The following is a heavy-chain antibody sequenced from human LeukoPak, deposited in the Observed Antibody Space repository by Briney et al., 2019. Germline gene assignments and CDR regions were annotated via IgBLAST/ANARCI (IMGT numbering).Heavy chain of an antibody. CDR3: AQATDSSGVYDY. CDR2: ISGSSDST. D-gene: IGHD3-22*01. CDR1: GFTFSSYA. Sequence: GGSLRLSCAASGFTFSSYAMSWVRQAPGKGLEWISAISGSSDSTYYADSVKGRFTISRDNAKNSLYLQMNSLRAEDTAVYYCAQATDSSGVYDYWGQGTLVTVSS. V-gene: IGHV3-23*01. J-gene: IGHJ4*02.